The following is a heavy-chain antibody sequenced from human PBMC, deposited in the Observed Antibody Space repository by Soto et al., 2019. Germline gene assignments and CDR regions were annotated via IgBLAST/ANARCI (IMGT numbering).Heavy chain of an antibody. D-gene: IGHD6-19*01. J-gene: IGHJ4*02. CDR1: GGSISGSY. V-gene: IGHV4-59*01. Sequence: SETLSLTCGVSGGSISGSYWSWIRQSPGKGLEWLGYVYYTGSTNYSPSLRSRVSISVDTSKNEFSLRLSSVTAADTAVYFCARSVAVPGAHIDYWGQGTHVTVS. CDR2: VYYTGST. CDR3: ARSVAVPGAHIDY.